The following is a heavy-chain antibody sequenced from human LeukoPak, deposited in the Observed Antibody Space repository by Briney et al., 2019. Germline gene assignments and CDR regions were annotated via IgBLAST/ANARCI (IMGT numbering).Heavy chain of an antibody. CDR3: AREDGSGSYYRNY. V-gene: IGHV1-2*02. CDR2: INPNSGGT. CDR1: GYTFTGYY. J-gene: IGHJ4*02. D-gene: IGHD3-10*01. Sequence: ASVKVSCKASGYTFTGYYMHWVRQAPGQGLEWMGWINPNSGGTNYAQKLQGRVTMTTDTSTSTAYMELRSLRSDDTAVYYCAREDGSGSYYRNYWGQGTLVTVSS.